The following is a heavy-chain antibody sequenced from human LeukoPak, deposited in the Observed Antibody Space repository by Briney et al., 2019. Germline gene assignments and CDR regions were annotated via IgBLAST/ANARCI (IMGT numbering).Heavy chain of an antibody. J-gene: IGHJ6*02. CDR2: INPNSGGT. CDR3: ARVSYSSSWYVPYYYYYGMDV. CDR1: GYTFTGYY. V-gene: IGHV1-2*02. D-gene: IGHD6-13*01. Sequence: ASVKVSCKASGYTFTGYYMHWVRQAPGQGLEWMGWINPNSGGTNYAQEFQGRVTMTRDTSISTAYMELSRLRSDDTAVYYCARVSYSSSWYVPYYYYYGMDVWGQGTTVTVSS.